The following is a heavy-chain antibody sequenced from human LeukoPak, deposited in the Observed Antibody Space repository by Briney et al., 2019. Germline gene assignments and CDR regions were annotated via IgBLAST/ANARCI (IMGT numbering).Heavy chain of an antibody. CDR3: ATKQWLAPPPDS. CDR2: INTDGTVT. V-gene: IGHV3-74*01. D-gene: IGHD6-19*01. CDR1: GFTFSKYW. J-gene: IGHJ4*02. Sequence: GGSLRLSCAASGFTFSKYWMLWVRQAPGKGLESVSRINTDGTVTTYADYVKGRFTVSRDNADNTMFLQMNSVRDEDTAVYYCATKQWLAPPPDSWGQGTPVTVSS.